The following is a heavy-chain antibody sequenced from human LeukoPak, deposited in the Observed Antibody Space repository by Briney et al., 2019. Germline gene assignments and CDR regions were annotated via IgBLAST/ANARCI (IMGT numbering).Heavy chain of an antibody. V-gene: IGHV1-18*01. D-gene: IGHD1-26*01. CDR1: GYTFTSYG. Sequence: GASVKVSCKASGYTFTSYGISWVRQAPGQGLEWMGWISAYNGNTNYAQKLQGRVTMTTDTSTSTAYMELRSLRSDDTAVYYCAREFRGGVVGALYYFDYWGQGALVTVSS. J-gene: IGHJ4*02. CDR2: ISAYNGNT. CDR3: AREFRGGVVGALYYFDY.